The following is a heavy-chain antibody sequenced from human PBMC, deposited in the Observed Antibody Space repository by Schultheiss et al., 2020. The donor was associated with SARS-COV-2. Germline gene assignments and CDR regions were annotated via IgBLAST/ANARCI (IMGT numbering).Heavy chain of an antibody. V-gene: IGHV3-11*01. J-gene: IGHJ1*01. CDR1: GFTFNYYY. D-gene: IGHD6-19*01. CDR2: IGSGCDTR. CDR3: AKDRYSSGWNFQH. Sequence: GGSLRLSCAASGFTFNYYYMAWIRQAPGKGLEWVSYIGSGCDTRHYADSVKGRFTISRDSDKNSLYLQMNSLRAEDTALYYCAKDRYSSGWNFQHWGQGTLVTVSS.